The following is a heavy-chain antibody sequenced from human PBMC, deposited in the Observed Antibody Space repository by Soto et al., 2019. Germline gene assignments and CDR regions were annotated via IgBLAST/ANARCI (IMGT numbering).Heavy chain of an antibody. D-gene: IGHD6-25*01. V-gene: IGHV5-51*01. CDR1: GYSFTSYW. Sequence: PEESLTISCKVSGYSFTSYWIVWVLQMPGKGLEWMGIIYPGDSDTRYSPSFQCQVTISADKSISTAYLQWSSLKASDTAMYYCARHTHGYYYYYYGMDVWGQGTTVTVSS. CDR2: IYPGDSDT. J-gene: IGHJ6*01. CDR3: ARHTHGYYYYYYGMDV.